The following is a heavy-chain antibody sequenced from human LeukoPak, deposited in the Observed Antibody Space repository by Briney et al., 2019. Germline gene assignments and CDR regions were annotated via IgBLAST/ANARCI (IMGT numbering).Heavy chain of an antibody. J-gene: IGHJ4*02. D-gene: IGHD3-16*01. CDR1: GFTFSSYA. CDR2: ISYDGRNK. V-gene: IGHV3-30*04. Sequence: PGRSLRLSCAASGFTFSSYAMHWVRQAPGKGLEWVAVISYDGRNKYYADSVKGRFTISRDNSKNTLYLQMNSLRAEDTAVYYCARDLQYYYVWGPYDYWGQGTLVTVSS. CDR3: ARDLQYYYVWGPYDY.